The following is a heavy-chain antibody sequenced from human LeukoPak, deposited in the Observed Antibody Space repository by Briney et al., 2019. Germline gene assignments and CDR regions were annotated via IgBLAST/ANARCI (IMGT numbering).Heavy chain of an antibody. D-gene: IGHD4-11*01. Sequence: SETLSLTCTVSGGSISSSSYYWSWIRQPPGKGLEWIGYIYYSGSTNYNPSLKSRVTISVDTSKNQFSLKLSSVTAADTAVYYCARAPGSTVNPSAYYYYGMDVWGQGTTVTVSS. J-gene: IGHJ6*02. V-gene: IGHV4-61*01. CDR3: ARAPGSTVNPSAYYYYGMDV. CDR1: GGSISSSSYY. CDR2: IYYSGST.